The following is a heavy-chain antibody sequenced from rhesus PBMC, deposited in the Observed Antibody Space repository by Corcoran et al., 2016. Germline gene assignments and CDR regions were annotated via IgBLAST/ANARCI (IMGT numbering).Heavy chain of an antibody. CDR3: AEGLIAAADPGGYFDY. Sequence: EVQLVESGGGLVQPGGSLRLSCAASGFTFSSYGMHWVRQAPGKGLEWVAVISYYGSKKYYAYSVKDRFTIYRDNSKKLLYLQMNNLKLEDTAVYYCAEGLIAAADPGGYFDYWGQGVLVTVSS. CDR1: GFTFSSYG. J-gene: IGHJ4*01. CDR2: ISYYGSKK. V-gene: IGHV3-54*02. D-gene: IGHD6S26*01.